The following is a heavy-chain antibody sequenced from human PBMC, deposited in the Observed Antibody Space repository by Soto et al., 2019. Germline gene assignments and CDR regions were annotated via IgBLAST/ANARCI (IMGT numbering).Heavy chain of an antibody. CDR1: GGSFSGYY. CDR3: ARADRTLVTSYSLDV. Sequence: TLSLTCAVYGGSFSGYYWTWIRQPPGKGLEWIGEINHSGTINFNPSLKSRLTISLDTSKKHFSLKLSSVTDADTAAYYCARADRTLVTSYSLDVWGQGTTVTVYS. V-gene: IGHV4-34*01. J-gene: IGHJ6*02. D-gene: IGHD2-21*02. CDR2: INHSGTI.